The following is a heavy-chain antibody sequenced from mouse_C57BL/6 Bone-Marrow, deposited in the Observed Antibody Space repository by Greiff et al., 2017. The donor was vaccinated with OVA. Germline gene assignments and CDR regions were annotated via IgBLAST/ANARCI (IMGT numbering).Heavy chain of an antibody. V-gene: IGHV1-81*01. CDR3: ARGGSLYDGYFHWYFDV. D-gene: IGHD2-3*01. Sequence: QVQLKQSGAELARPGASVKLSCKASGYTFTSYGISWVKQRTGQGLEWIGEIYPRSGNTYYNEKFKGKATLTADKSSSTAYMELRSLTSEDSAVYFCARGGSLYDGYFHWYFDVWGTGTTVTVSS. CDR2: IYPRSGNT. J-gene: IGHJ1*03. CDR1: GYTFTSYG.